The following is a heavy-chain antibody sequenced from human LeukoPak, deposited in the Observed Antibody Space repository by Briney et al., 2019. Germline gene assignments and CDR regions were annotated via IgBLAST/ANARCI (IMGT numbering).Heavy chain of an antibody. V-gene: IGHV3-33*03. CDR2: IWYGGSNT. D-gene: IGHD6-19*01. CDR1: GFTFSTYG. Sequence: PGGSLRLSCAASGFTFSTYGMHWVRQAPGKGLEWVAVIWYGGSNTYYADSVKGRFTISRDSSTNTLYLQMNSLRVEDTAVYYCARSVGGGVTGTGDWFDPWGLGTLVTVSS. J-gene: IGHJ5*02. CDR3: ARSVGGGVTGTGDWFDP.